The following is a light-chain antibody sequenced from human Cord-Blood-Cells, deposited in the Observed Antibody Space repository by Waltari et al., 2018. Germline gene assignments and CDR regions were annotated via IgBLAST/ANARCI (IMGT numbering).Light chain of an antibody. V-gene: IGLV2-11*01. CDR1: SSDVGGYNY. CDR2: DVR. Sequence: QSALTQPRSVSGSPGQSVTISCTGTSSDVGGYNYVSWYQQHPGKAPKLMIYDVRKRPSGGPDRFSGSKSGKAAPLTISGLQAEDEADYDCCSYAGSYVFGTGTKVPVL. J-gene: IGLJ1*01. CDR3: CSYAGSYV.